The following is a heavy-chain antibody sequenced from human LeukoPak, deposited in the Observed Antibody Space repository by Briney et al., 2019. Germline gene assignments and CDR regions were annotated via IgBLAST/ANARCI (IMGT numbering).Heavy chain of an antibody. D-gene: IGHD5-18*01. CDR2: ISGSGGST. V-gene: IGHV3-23*01. CDR3: AKSVKRLDVDTAMVDY. Sequence: PGGSLRLSCAASGFTFSSYAMSWVRQAPGKGLEWVSAISGSGGSTYYADSVKGRFTISRDNSKNTLYLQMNSLRAEDTAVYYCAKSVKRLDVDTAMVDYWGQGTLVTVSS. CDR1: GFTFSSYA. J-gene: IGHJ4*02.